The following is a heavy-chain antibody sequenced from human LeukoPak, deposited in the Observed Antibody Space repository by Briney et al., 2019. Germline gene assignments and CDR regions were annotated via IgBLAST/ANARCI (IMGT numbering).Heavy chain of an antibody. CDR2: IKQDGSEK. V-gene: IGHV3-7*01. Sequence: GGSLRLSCAASGFTFSSYWMSWVRQAPGKGLEWVANIKQDGSEKSYVDSVKGRFTISRDNAKNSLYLQMNSLRAEDTAVYYCARDAPLWEHVLVDIWGQGTMVTVYS. CDR1: GFTFSSYW. CDR3: ARDAPLWEHVLVDI. D-gene: IGHD1-26*01. J-gene: IGHJ3*02.